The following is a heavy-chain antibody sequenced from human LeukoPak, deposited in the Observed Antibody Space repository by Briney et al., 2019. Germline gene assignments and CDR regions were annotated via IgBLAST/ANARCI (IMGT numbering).Heavy chain of an antibody. CDR1: GGSFSGYY. Sequence: SETLSLACAVYGGSFSGYYWSWIRQPPGKGLEWIGEINHSGSTNYNPSLKSRVTISLDTSENHFSLRLSSVTAADTAVYYCVRDRGEFSYSHDYWGQGTLVTVPS. CDR2: INHSGST. D-gene: IGHD1-26*01. CDR3: VRDRGEFSYSHDY. V-gene: IGHV4-34*01. J-gene: IGHJ4*02.